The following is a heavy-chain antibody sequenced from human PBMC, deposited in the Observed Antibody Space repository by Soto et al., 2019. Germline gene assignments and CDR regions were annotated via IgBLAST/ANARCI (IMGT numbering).Heavy chain of an antibody. CDR1: GGSISSGGYY. CDR3: SRGDNPRDAFDI. J-gene: IGHJ3*02. V-gene: IGHV4-31*03. Sequence: SETLSLTCTVSGGSISSGGYYWSWIRQHPGKGLEWIGYIYYSGSTYYNPSLKSRVTISVDTSKNQFSLKLSSVTAADTAVYYCSRGDNPRDAFDIWGQGTMVTVS. D-gene: IGHD3-10*01. CDR2: IYYSGST.